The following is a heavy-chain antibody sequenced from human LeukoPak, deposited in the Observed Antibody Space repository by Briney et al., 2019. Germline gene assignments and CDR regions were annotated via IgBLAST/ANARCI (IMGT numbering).Heavy chain of an antibody. J-gene: IGHJ4*02. CDR1: GGSISGGGYY. D-gene: IGHD5-12*01. V-gene: IGHV4-31*03. CDR2: IYYSGST. Sequence: SETLSLTCTVSGGSISGGGYYWSWIRQHPGKGLEWIGYIYYSGSTYYNPSLKSRVTTPVDTSKNQFSLKLSSVNAADTAVYYCARGAGMVATXXXFDYWGQGTLVTVSS. CDR3: ARGAGMVATXXXFDY.